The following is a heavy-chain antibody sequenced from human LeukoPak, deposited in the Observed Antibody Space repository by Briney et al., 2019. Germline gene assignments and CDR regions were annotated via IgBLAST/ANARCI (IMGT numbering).Heavy chain of an antibody. Sequence: GGSLRLSCAASGFTFSSYAMHWVRQAPGKGLEWVAVISYDGSNKYYADSVKGRFTISRDNSKNTLYLQMNSLRAEDTAVYYCARGWLLIRYFDYWGQGTLVTVSS. CDR1: GFTFSSYA. CDR2: ISYDGSNK. CDR3: ARGWLLIRYFDY. J-gene: IGHJ4*02. V-gene: IGHV3-30-3*01. D-gene: IGHD3-9*01.